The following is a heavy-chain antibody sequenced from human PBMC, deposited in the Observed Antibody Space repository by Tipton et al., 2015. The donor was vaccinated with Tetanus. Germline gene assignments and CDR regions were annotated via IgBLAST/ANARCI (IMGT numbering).Heavy chain of an antibody. CDR2: INSKTDGGTT. D-gene: IGHD3-10*01. J-gene: IGHJ6*02. Sequence: SLRLSCAASGFTFSNAWMNWVRQAPGKGLEWVGRINSKTDGGTTDYAAPVKGRFSISRDDSKNTLSLQMNSLKTEDTAVYYCTTAGVWGYYSGLDAWGQGTTVTVSS. CDR3: TTAGVWGYYSGLDA. V-gene: IGHV3-15*07. CDR1: GFTFSNAW.